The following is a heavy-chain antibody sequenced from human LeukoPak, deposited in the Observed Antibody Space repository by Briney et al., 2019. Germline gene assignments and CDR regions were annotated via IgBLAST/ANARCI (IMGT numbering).Heavy chain of an antibody. D-gene: IGHD1-1*01. CDR3: ARAQPTTGTPYYYYYYGMDV. CDR1: GDSISSYY. V-gene: IGHV4-59*01. Sequence: SETLSLTCTVSGDSISSYYWSWIRQPPGKGLEWIGYIYYSGSTNYNPSLKSRVTISVDTSKNQFSLKLSSVTAADTAVYYCARAQPTTGTPYYYYYYGMDVWGQGTTVTVSS. CDR2: IYYSGST. J-gene: IGHJ6*02.